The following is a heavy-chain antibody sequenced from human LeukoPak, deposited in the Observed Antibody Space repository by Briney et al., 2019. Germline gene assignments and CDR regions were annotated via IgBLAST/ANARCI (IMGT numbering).Heavy chain of an antibody. CDR1: GGSFSGYY. V-gene: IGHV4-34*01. D-gene: IGHD2/OR15-2a*01. Sequence: SETLSLTCAVSGGSFSGYYWSWIRQPPGKGLEWNGEINHSGSTNYNPSLKSRVTISGDTSKNQFSLQLSSVTAADTAVYYCAGNRIFDYWGQGTLVTVSS. CDR2: INHSGST. CDR3: AGNRIFDY. J-gene: IGHJ4*02.